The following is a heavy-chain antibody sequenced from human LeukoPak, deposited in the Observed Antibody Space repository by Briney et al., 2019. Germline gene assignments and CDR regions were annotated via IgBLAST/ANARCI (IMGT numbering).Heavy chain of an antibody. Sequence: GGSLRLSCAASGPTFSSHWMHWVRQAPGKGLVWVSRITNDGSSTTYADSVKGRFTISRDDSKNTLSLQMSSLRDEDTAVYYCVRVHGGGYWGQGTLVTVSS. CDR1: GPTFSSHW. J-gene: IGHJ4*02. CDR3: VRVHGGGY. V-gene: IGHV3-74*01. CDR2: ITNDGSST. D-gene: IGHD3-16*01.